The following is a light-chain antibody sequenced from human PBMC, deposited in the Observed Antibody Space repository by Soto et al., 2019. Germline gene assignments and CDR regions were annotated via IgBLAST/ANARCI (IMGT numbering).Light chain of an antibody. CDR2: DSN. Sequence: QSVLTQPPSVSAAPGQKVTISCSGSSSNIGNNYVSWYQQLPGTAPKLLIYDSNKRPSGIPDRFSGSKSGTSATLDITGLQTGDEGDYYCATWDSSLTGEVFGGGTELTVL. CDR1: SSNIGNNY. V-gene: IGLV1-51*01. J-gene: IGLJ2*01. CDR3: ATWDSSLTGEV.